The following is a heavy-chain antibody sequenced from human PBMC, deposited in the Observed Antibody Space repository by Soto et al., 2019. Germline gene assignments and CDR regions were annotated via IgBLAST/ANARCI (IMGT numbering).Heavy chain of an antibody. Sequence: ASVKVSCKASGYPFTSYAMHWVRQAPGQRLEWMGWINAGNGNTKYSQKFQGRVTITRDTSASTAYMELSSLRSEDTAVYYCAAALDTAMDLAFDIWGQGTMVTVSS. J-gene: IGHJ3*02. V-gene: IGHV1-3*01. CDR3: AAALDTAMDLAFDI. D-gene: IGHD5-18*01. CDR1: GYPFTSYA. CDR2: INAGNGNT.